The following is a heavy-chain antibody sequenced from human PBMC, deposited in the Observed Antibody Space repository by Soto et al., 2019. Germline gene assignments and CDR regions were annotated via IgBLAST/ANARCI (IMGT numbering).Heavy chain of an antibody. D-gene: IGHD3-10*01. CDR3: ATSTLLSGYYYYGMDV. Sequence: GLEWMGGFDPEDGETIYAQKFQGRVTMTEDTSTDTAYMELSSLRSEDTAVYYCATSTLLSGYYYYGMDVWGQGTTVTVSS. J-gene: IGHJ6*02. CDR2: FDPEDGET. V-gene: IGHV1-24*01.